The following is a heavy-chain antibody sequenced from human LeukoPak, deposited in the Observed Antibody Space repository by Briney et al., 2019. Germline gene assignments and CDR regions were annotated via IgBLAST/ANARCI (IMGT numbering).Heavy chain of an antibody. J-gene: IGHJ5*02. V-gene: IGHV1-2*02. D-gene: IGHD6-13*01. Sequence: ASVKVSCKASGYTFTGYYMHWVRQAPGQGLEWMGWINPNSGGTNYAQKFQGRVTMTRDTSISTAYMELSRLRSDDTAVYYCARDSSSWHPNWFDPWGLGTLDTVSS. CDR3: ARDSSSWHPNWFDP. CDR1: GYTFTGYY. CDR2: INPNSGGT.